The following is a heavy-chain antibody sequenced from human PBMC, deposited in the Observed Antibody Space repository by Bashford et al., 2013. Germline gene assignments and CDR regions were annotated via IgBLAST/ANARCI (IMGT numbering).Heavy chain of an antibody. CDR3: ARGDGYSDYVDYFDY. CDR2: IHYSGTT. Sequence: SETLSLTCAVSGGSINNGAYYWSWIRQPPGKGLEWIGYIHYSGTTYYKPSLESRVSMSLDTSKNQFSLTLTSVIAADTAVYYCARGDGYSDYVDYFDYWGPGHPGHRLL. D-gene: IGHD5-12*01. J-gene: IGHJ4*02. CDR1: GGSINNGAYY. V-gene: IGHV4-30-4*01.